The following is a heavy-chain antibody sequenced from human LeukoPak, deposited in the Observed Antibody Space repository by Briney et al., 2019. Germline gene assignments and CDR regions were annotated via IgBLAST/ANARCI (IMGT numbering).Heavy chain of an antibody. CDR1: GYTLASYD. J-gene: IGHJ4*02. D-gene: IGHD3-16*01. V-gene: IGHV1-8*01. CDR2: INPNSGNT. CDR3: ARGDSSLGY. Sequence: GASVKVSCKASGYTLASYDINWVRQAAGPGLEWMGWINPNSGNTGYAQKFQGRVTMTRNTSISTAYMELSSLRSEDTAVYYCARGDSSLGYWGQGTLVTVSS.